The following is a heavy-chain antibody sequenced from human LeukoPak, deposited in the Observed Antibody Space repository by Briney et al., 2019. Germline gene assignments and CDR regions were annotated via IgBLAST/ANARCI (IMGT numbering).Heavy chain of an antibody. V-gene: IGHV3-7*04. CDR3: ATDLQPFDY. J-gene: IGHJ4*02. D-gene: IGHD2-2*01. CDR1: GFTFSSYW. Sequence: GGSLRLSCAASGFTFSSYWMNWVRQAPGKGLEWVANIHEDGSDKYYVDSVKGRFTVSRDNAKNSLYLQMNSLRAEDTAVYYCATDLQPFDYWGQGTLVTVSS. CDR2: IHEDGSDK.